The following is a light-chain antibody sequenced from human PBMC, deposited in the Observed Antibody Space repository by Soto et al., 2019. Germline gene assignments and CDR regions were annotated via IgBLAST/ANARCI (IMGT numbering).Light chain of an antibody. Sequence: QSALTQPPSASGSPGQSVTISCTGTSSDVGGYNYVSWYQQHPGKAPKLMIYEVSKRPSGVPDRFSGSKSGNTASLTVSGLPPEDEADFYCSSYAGSNNLGVFGGGTKLTVL. CDR3: SSYAGSNNLGV. J-gene: IGLJ3*02. CDR2: EVS. CDR1: SSDVGGYNY. V-gene: IGLV2-8*01.